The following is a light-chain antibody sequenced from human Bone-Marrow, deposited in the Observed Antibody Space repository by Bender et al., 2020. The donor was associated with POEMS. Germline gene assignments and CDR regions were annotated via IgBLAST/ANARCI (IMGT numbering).Light chain of an antibody. Sequence: QSVLTQPPSASGTPGQRVTISCSGSNSNIGTNAVNWYQQFPGTAPQLLINSDNQRPSGVPARVYAFKSGTSAYMTISGLRCEGEADYYYAARDAGLSGGVFGGVTKLTVL. V-gene: IGLV1-44*01. J-gene: IGLJ3*02. CDR1: NSNIGTNA. CDR3: AARDAGLSGGV. CDR2: SDN.